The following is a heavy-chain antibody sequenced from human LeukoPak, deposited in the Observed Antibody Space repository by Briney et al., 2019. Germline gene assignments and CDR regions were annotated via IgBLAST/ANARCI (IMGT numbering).Heavy chain of an antibody. J-gene: IGHJ5*02. CDR2: IYYSGST. D-gene: IGHD5-18*01. Sequence: PSETLSLTCTVSGGSISSYYWSWIRQPPGKGLEWIGHIYYSGSTNYNPSLKSRVTISVDTSKNQFSLKLSSVTAADTAVYYCARHIQNWFDPWGQGTLVTVSS. V-gene: IGHV4-59*08. CDR3: ARHIQNWFDP. CDR1: GGSISSYY.